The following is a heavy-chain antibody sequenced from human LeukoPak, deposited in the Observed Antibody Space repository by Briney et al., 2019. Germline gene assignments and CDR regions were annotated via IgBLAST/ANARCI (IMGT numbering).Heavy chain of an antibody. D-gene: IGHD6-13*01. Sequence: GGSLRLSCAASGFTFSSYAMSWVRQAPGKGLEWVSAISGSGGSTYYADSVKGRFTISRDNSKNTLYLQMNSLRAEDTAVYYCAKDRGYSSSWYPPDAFDIWGQGTMVTVSS. CDR2: ISGSGGST. J-gene: IGHJ3*02. CDR1: GFTFSSYA. CDR3: AKDRGYSSSWYPPDAFDI. V-gene: IGHV3-23*01.